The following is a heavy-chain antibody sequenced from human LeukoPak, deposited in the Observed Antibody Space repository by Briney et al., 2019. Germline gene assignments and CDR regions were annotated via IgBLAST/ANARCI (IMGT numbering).Heavy chain of an antibody. CDR3: AEVRRGSGGSHEYIQH. J-gene: IGHJ1*01. D-gene: IGHD3-10*01. CDR2: IYSDGTT. Sequence: AGGSLRLSCAASGFTVSSNYMSWVRQAPGKGLEWVSIIYSDGTTDYADSVKGRFTISRDNSKNTLYLQMISLRAEDTAVYYCAEVRRGSGGSHEYIQHWGQGTLVIVSS. CDR1: GFTVSSNY. V-gene: IGHV3-53*01.